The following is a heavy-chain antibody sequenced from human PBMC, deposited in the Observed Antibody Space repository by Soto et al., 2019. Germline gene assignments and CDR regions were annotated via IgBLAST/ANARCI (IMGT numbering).Heavy chain of an antibody. CDR2: VKQDGSEK. V-gene: IGHV3-7*01. CDR1: GSTFNHYW. Sequence: GGSLRLSCATPGSTFNHYWMAWVRQAPGKGLEWVASVKQDGSEKFYVDSVKGRFTISRDNAKNSVDLQMNSLRAEDTAVYYCATHSFDNLSAGDSWGQGTLVTVSS. CDR3: ATHSFDNLSAGDS. J-gene: IGHJ4*02. D-gene: IGHD5-18*01.